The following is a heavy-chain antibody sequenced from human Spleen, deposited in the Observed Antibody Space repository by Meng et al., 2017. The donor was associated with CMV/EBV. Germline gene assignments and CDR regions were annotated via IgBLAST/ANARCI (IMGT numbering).Heavy chain of an antibody. CDR3: ARDPENSAFDI. D-gene: IGHD2-21*01. CDR1: GFNVSSSH. Sequence: GESLKISCTASGFNVSSSHMTWVRQAPGKGLQCVSVIYSGGNTYYADSVKGRFTISRDNAKNSLYLQMNSLRAEDTAVYFCARDPENSAFDIWGLGTMVTVSS. J-gene: IGHJ3*02. CDR2: IYSGGNT. V-gene: IGHV3-53*01.